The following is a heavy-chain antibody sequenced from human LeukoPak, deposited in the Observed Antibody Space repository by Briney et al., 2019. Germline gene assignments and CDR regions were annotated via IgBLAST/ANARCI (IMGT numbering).Heavy chain of an antibody. V-gene: IGHV3-30-3*01. J-gene: IGHJ4*02. D-gene: IGHD7-27*01. CDR2: ISYDGSNK. Sequence: GRSLRLSCAASGFTFSSYAMHWVRQAPGKGLEWVAAISYDGSNKYYADSVKGRFTISRDNSKNTLYLQMNSLRAEDTAVYYCARDLNWGDSSLWGQGTLVTVSS. CDR3: ARDLNWGDSSL. CDR1: GFTFSSYA.